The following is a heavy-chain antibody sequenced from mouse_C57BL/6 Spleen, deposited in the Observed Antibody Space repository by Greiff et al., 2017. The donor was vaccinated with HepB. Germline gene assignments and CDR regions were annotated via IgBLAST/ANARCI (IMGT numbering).Heavy chain of an antibody. CDR3: TRSGGYYGGVWFAY. V-gene: IGHV1-15*01. J-gene: IGHJ3*01. CDR1: GYTFTDYE. Sequence: QVQLQQPGAELVRPGASVTLSCKASGYTFTDYEMHWVKQTPVHGLEWIGAIDPETGGTAYNQKFKGKAILTADKSSSTAYMELRSLTSEDSAVYYCTRSGGYYGGVWFAYWGQGTLVTVSA. CDR2: IDPETGGT. D-gene: IGHD1-1*01.